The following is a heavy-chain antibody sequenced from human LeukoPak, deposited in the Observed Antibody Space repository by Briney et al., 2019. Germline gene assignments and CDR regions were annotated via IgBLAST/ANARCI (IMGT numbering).Heavy chain of an antibody. CDR1: GFTFSDYY. D-gene: IGHD1-26*01. CDR2: ISSSGSTI. V-gene: IGHV3-11*01. J-gene: IGHJ4*02. CDR3: ARDGRIVGATNAFDY. Sequence: GGSLRLSCAASGFTFSDYYMSWIRQAPGKGLEWVSYISSSGSTIYYADSVKGRLTISRDNAKNSLYLQMNSLRAEDTAVYYCARDGRIVGATNAFDYWGQGTLVTVSS.